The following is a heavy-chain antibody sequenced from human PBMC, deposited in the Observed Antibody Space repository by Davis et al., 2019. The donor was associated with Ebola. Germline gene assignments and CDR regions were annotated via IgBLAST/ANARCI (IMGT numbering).Heavy chain of an antibody. V-gene: IGHV4-4*02. CDR1: GDLMTSPSW. Sequence: MPSETLSLTCTVSGDLMTSPSWWAWVRQSPEKGLEWIGEVFLRGNTNYNPSLRSRVTMSVDVSNHQFSLKLTSVTAADTAVYYCAKLRETGDNYFLDYWGQGTLVTVSS. CDR2: VFLRGNT. D-gene: IGHD2/OR15-2a*01. J-gene: IGHJ4*02. CDR3: AKLRETGDNYFLDY.